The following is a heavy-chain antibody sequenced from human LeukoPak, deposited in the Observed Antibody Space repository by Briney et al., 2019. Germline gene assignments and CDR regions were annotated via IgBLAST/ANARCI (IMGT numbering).Heavy chain of an antibody. CDR1: GYTFTSYY. V-gene: IGHV1-46*01. J-gene: IGHJ6*02. CDR2: INPSGGST. D-gene: IGHD2-15*01. Sequence: ASVKVSCKASGYTFTSYYMHWVRQAPGQGLEWMGIINPSGGSTSYAQKFQGRVTMTRDTSTGTVYMELSSLRSEDTAVYYCARDTIVVVVAAHNYYYYGMDVWGQGTTVTVSS. CDR3: ARDTIVVVVAAHNYYYYGMDV.